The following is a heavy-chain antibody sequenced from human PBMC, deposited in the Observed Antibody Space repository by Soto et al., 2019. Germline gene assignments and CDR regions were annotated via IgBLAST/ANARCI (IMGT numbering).Heavy chain of an antibody. CDR3: ARIPRYSSSWYGMDV. D-gene: IGHD6-13*01. CDR2: IFSNDEK. J-gene: IGHJ6*02. V-gene: IGHV2-26*01. Sequence: QVTLKESGPVLVKPTETLTLTCTVSGFSLSNARMGVSWIRQPPGTALEWLAHIFSNDEKSYSTSLKSRLTTPKDTSKSQVVPTMTHMDPVDTATYYCARIPRYSSSWYGMDVWGQGTTVTVSS. CDR1: GFSLSNARMG.